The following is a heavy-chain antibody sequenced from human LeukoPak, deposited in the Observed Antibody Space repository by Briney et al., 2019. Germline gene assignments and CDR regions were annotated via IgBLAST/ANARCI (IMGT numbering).Heavy chain of an antibody. J-gene: IGHJ5*02. Sequence: PGGSLRLSCAASGFTFSNAWMTWVRQAPGKGLEWVGRIKSKTDGGTTDYAAPVEGRFTISRDDSKNTLFLQMNSLKAEDTAVYYCTTGWGVIIGNWFDPWGQGTLVTVSS. CDR2: IKSKTDGGTT. V-gene: IGHV3-15*01. D-gene: IGHD3-10*01. CDR1: GFTFSNAW. CDR3: TTGWGVIIGNWFDP.